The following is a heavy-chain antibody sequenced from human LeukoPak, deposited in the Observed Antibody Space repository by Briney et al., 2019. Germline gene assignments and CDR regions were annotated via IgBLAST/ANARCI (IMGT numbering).Heavy chain of an antibody. V-gene: IGHV4-30-2*01. D-gene: IGHD3-22*01. CDR1: GFTFSSYA. J-gene: IGHJ4*02. CDR2: IYHSGST. Sequence: LRLSCAATGFTFSSYAMSWIRQPPGKGLEWIGYIYHSGSTYYNPSLKSRVTISVDRSKNQFSLKLSSVTAADTAVYYCARTVVVVIEGYYFDYWGQGTLVTVSS. CDR3: ARTVVVVIEGYYFDY.